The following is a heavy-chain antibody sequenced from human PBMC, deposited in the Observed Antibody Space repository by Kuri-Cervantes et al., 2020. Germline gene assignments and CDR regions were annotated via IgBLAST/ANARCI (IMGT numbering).Heavy chain of an antibody. CDR1: GYTFTGYY. Sequence: ASVKVSCKASGYTFTGYYMHWVRQAPGQGLEWMGIINPSGGSTSYAQKFQGRVTMTRDTSTSTVYMELSSLRSEDTAVYHCAREESRATYYYDSSGLCFDYWGQGTLVTVSS. CDR3: AREESRATYYYDSSGLCFDY. D-gene: IGHD3-22*01. CDR2: INPSGGST. J-gene: IGHJ4*02. V-gene: IGHV1-46*01.